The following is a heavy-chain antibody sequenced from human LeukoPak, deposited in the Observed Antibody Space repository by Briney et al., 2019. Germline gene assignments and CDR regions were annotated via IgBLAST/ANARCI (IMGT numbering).Heavy chain of an antibody. Sequence: GGSLRLSCTASGITFSSYAMNWVRQAPGRGLEWVTGISASGGNTDYADAVKGRFTVSRDNSQNTLHLHMNSLRAEDTAIYYCAKVGYCSGTNCYSAFDIWGQGTVVTVSS. J-gene: IGHJ3*02. CDR3: AKVGYCSGTNCYSAFDI. CDR2: ISASGGNT. D-gene: IGHD2-2*02. V-gene: IGHV3-23*01. CDR1: GITFSSYA.